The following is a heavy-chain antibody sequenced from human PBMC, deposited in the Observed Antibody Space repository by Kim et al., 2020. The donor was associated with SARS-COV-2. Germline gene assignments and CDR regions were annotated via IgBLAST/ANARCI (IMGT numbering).Heavy chain of an antibody. J-gene: IGHJ4*02. Sequence: YTNYADSVKGRFTISRDNAKNSLYLQMNSLRAEDTAVYYCASGYGDYVDWGQGTLVTVSS. CDR3: ASGYGDYVD. V-gene: IGHV3-11*03. CDR2: YT. D-gene: IGHD4-17*01.